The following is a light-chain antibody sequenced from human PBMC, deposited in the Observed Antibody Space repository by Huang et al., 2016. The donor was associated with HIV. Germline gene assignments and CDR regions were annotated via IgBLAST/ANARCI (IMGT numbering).Light chain of an antibody. Sequence: EIVMTQSPATLSVAPGETATLSCRASQSVASNLAWYQQKPGLPPRLLIYSTSTRATGSPSRFTASGSGTEFTRTINSLQSEDFAIYYCQQYNYWPPITFGPGTTVEIK. V-gene: IGKV3-15*01. CDR1: QSVASN. CDR2: STS. CDR3: QQYNYWPPIT. J-gene: IGKJ3*01.